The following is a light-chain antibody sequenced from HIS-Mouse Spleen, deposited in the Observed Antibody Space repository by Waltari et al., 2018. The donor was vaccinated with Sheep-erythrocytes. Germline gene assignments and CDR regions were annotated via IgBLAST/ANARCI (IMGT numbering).Light chain of an antibody. V-gene: IGLV2-11*01. CDR1: SSDVGGYNY. CDR3: CSYAGSYTFWV. J-gene: IGLJ3*02. Sequence: QSALTQPRSVSGSPGQSVTISCTGTSSDVGGYNYVSWYQHHPGKAPKLMIYDVSKRPSGVPDRVTGSKSGTTASLPISGLQAEDEADYYCCSYAGSYTFWVFGGGTRLTVL. CDR2: DVS.